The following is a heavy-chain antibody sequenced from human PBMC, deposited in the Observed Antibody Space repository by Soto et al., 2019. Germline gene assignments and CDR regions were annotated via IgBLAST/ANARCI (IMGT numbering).Heavy chain of an antibody. J-gene: IGHJ6*02. CDR2: ISAYNGNT. Sequence: GASVKVSCKASGYTFTSYGISWVRQAPGQGLGWRGWISAYNGNTNYAQKLQGRVTMTTGTSTSTAYMELRSLRSDDTAVYYCARDAAHYDILTGYYTSYYYYGMDVWGQGTTVTVSS. CDR3: ARDAAHYDILTGYYTSYYYYGMDV. D-gene: IGHD3-9*01. V-gene: IGHV1-18*01. CDR1: GYTFTSYG.